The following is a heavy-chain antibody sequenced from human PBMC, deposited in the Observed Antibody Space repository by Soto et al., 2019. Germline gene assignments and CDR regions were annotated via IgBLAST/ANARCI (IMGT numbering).Heavy chain of an antibody. CDR1: GFTFSSYG. V-gene: IGHV3-30*18. J-gene: IGHJ1*01. CDR2: ILYDGSDK. CDR3: AKGVVVATTCFQH. Sequence: QVQLVESGGGVVQPGRSLRLSCAASGFTFSSYGMHWVRQAPGKGLEWVAVILYDGSDKYYADSVKGRFTISRDKSNNKLYLQMDSLRAEDTAVYYCAKGVVVATTCFQHGGQVTLVTVS. D-gene: IGHD2-15*01.